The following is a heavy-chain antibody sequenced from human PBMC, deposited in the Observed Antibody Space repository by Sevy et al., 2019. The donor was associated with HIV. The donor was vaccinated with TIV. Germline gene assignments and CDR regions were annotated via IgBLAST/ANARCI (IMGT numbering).Heavy chain of an antibody. CDR3: ARSVYGSGTYLNDY. CDR2: INPNGGGT. J-gene: IGHJ4*02. CDR1: GYYFTGYY. Sequence: KISCKASGYYFTGYYVHWVRQAPGQGLEWMGWINPNGGGTNIGQKFHGRVTMSRDTSITTAYMELIRLRSNDTGVYYCARSVYGSGTYLNDYWGQGTLVTVSS. V-gene: IGHV1-2*02. D-gene: IGHD3-10*01.